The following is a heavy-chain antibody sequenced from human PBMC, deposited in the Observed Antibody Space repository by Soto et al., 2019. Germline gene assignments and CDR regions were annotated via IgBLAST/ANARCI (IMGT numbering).Heavy chain of an antibody. V-gene: IGHV2-5*02. Sequence: QITLKESGPTLVRPTQTLTLTCTFSGFSLSTRGVGVGWIRQPPGKALEWLGLIYWDDDKRYSPSLKSRITINKDTSKNQVVLTMTHLDPVDTATYYCAHRGSSWQLDYWGQGTLVTVSS. CDR1: GFSLSTRGVG. D-gene: IGHD6-19*01. J-gene: IGHJ4*02. CDR3: AHRGSSWQLDY. CDR2: IYWDDDK.